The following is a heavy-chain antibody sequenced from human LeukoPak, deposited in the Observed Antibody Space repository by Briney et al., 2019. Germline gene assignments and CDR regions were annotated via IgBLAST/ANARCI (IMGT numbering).Heavy chain of an antibody. CDR2: IYYSGST. CDR1: GYSISSGYY. V-gene: IGHV4-61*01. J-gene: IGHJ4*02. CDR3: ARGPFSSSSEAAFDY. D-gene: IGHD6-6*01. Sequence: SETLSLTCAVSGYSISSGYYWSWIRQPPGKGLEWIGYIYYSGSTNYNPSLKSRVTISVDTSKNQFSLKLSSVTAADTAVYYCARGPFSSSSEAAFDYWGQGTLVTVSS.